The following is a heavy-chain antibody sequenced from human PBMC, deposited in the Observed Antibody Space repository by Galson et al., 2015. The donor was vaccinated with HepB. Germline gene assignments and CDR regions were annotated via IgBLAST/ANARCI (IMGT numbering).Heavy chain of an antibody. D-gene: IGHD5-18*01. J-gene: IGHJ4*02. CDR3: ARDFLYSYGDY. Sequence: SLRLSCAASGFTLSSYSMNWVRQAPGKGLEWVSYISSSSSTLYYADSVKGRFTISRDNAKNSLYLQMNSLRAEDTAVYYCARDFLYSYGDYWGQGTLVTVSS. V-gene: IGHV3-48*01. CDR1: GFTLSSYS. CDR2: ISSSSSTL.